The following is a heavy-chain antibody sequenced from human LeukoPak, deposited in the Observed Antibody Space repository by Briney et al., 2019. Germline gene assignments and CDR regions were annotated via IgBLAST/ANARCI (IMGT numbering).Heavy chain of an antibody. D-gene: IGHD2/OR15-2a*01. Sequence: ASVKVSCKASGYTFTGYYMHWVRQAPGQGLEWMGWINPNSGGTNYAQKFQGRVTMTRDTSISTAYMELSRLRSDDTAVYYCARVLSENRVIQYYVDYWGQGTLVTVSS. CDR1: GYTFTGYY. CDR3: ARVLSENRVIQYYVDY. J-gene: IGHJ4*02. V-gene: IGHV1-2*02. CDR2: INPNSGGT.